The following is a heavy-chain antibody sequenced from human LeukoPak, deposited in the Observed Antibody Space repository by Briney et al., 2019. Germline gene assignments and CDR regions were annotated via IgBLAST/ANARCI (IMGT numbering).Heavy chain of an antibody. CDR3: AKDRSITNCLDS. J-gene: IGHJ5*01. V-gene: IGHV3-30*02. D-gene: IGHD2-8*01. CDR1: GFSFSTYS. Sequence: GGSLRLSCAASGFSFSTYSMHWVRQAPGKGLEWVAFIRYDGSDKYYVDSVKGRFTVSRDNSKNTLYLQMNSLRAEDTALYYCAKDRSITNCLDSWGQGTRVTVSS. CDR2: IRYDGSDK.